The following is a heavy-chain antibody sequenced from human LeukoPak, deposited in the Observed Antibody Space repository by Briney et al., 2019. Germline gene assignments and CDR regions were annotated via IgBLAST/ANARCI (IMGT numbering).Heavy chain of an antibody. CDR2: VYYTGST. CDR1: GGSVSNYY. CDR3: ARHFAYSSSSYFDY. Sequence: PSETLSLTCSVSGGSVSNYYWSWIRQPPGKGLEWIGYVYYTGSTNYNPTLKSRVTMFEDKSKNQFSLRLYSVTVADTAVYYCARHFAYSSSSYFDYWGQGSLVTVSS. D-gene: IGHD6-6*01. J-gene: IGHJ4*02. V-gene: IGHV4-59*08.